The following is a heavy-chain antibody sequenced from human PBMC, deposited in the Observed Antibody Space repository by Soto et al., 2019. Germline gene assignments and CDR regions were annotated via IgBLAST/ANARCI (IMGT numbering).Heavy chain of an antibody. V-gene: IGHV3-23*01. CDR2: ISGSGGST. J-gene: IGHJ6*03. D-gene: IGHD2-2*01. CDR1: GFTFSSYA. Sequence: EVQLLESGGGLVQPGGSLRLSCAASGFTFSSYAMSWVRQAPGKGLEWVSAISGSGGSTYYADSVKGRFTISRDNSKNTLYLQMNSLRAEDTAVYYCAKGGYCSSTSCYYYYYYMDVWGKGTTVTVSS. CDR3: AKGGYCSSTSCYYYYYYMDV.